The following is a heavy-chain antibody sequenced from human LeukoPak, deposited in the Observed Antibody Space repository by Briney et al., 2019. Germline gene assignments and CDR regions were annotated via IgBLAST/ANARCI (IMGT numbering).Heavy chain of an antibody. CDR1: GYTLTELS. V-gene: IGHV1-24*01. Sequence: ASVKVSCKVSGYTLTELSMHWVRQAPGKGLEWMGGFDPEDGEPTYAQNFQGRVTMTEDTSTDTAYMGLSSLRSEDTAVYYCARDPSKVRFLEWPNWFDPWGQGTLVTVSS. D-gene: IGHD3-3*01. J-gene: IGHJ5*02. CDR2: FDPEDGEP. CDR3: ARDPSKVRFLEWPNWFDP.